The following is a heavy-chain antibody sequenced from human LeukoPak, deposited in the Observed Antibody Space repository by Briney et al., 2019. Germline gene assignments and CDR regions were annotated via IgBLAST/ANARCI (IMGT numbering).Heavy chain of an antibody. D-gene: IGHD3-22*01. CDR2: IYTSGST. CDR3: AREPHYYDSSGYYRFDY. J-gene: IGHJ4*02. CDR1: GGSISSYY. Sequence: SETLSLTCTVSGGSISSYYWSWIRQPAGKGLEWIGRIYTSGSTNYNPSLKSRVTMSVDTSKNQFSLKLSSVTAADTAVYYCAREPHYYDSSGYYRFDYWGQGTLVTVCS. V-gene: IGHV4-4*07.